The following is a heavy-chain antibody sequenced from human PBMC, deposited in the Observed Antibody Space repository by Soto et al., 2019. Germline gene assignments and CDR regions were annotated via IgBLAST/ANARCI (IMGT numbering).Heavy chain of an antibody. V-gene: IGHV3-30*18. D-gene: IGHD2-15*01. CDR2: VSNAGSST. CDR3: AKGYLYCSGGSCYGPVDF. Sequence: SLRLSCAASGFSFSDFGMYWVRQAPGKGLEWVAVVSNAGSSTFYVDSVKGRFTISRGNSKRTVYLQMNSLRAEDTAVYYCAKGYLYCSGGSCYGPVDFWGQGTLVTVSS. CDR1: GFSFSDFG. J-gene: IGHJ4*02.